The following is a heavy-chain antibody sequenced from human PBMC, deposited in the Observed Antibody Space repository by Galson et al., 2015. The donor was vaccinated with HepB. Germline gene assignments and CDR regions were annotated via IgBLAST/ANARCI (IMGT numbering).Heavy chain of an antibody. J-gene: IGHJ4*02. CDR3: AREGAVARPFDY. D-gene: IGHD6-19*01. V-gene: IGHV3-11*06. Sequence: SLRLSCAASGFTFSDYYMSWIRQAPGKGLEWVSYISSSSSYTNYADSVKGRFTISRDNAKNSLYLQMNSLRAEDTAVYYCAREGAVARPFDYWGQGTLVTVSS. CDR1: GFTFSDYY. CDR2: ISSSSSYT.